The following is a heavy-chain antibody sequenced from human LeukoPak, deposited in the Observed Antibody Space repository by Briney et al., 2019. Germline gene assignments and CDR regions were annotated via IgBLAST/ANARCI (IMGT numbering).Heavy chain of an antibody. D-gene: IGHD5-18*01. CDR3: ARQSRDTAMGWYNWFDL. Sequence: VASVKVSCKASGGTFSSYAISWVRQAPGQGLEWMGWMNPNSGNTGYAQKFQGRVTMTRNTSISTAYMELSSLRSEDTAVYYCARQSRDTAMGWYNWFDLWGQGTLVTVSS. J-gene: IGHJ5*02. V-gene: IGHV1-8*02. CDR2: MNPNSGNT. CDR1: GGTFSSYA.